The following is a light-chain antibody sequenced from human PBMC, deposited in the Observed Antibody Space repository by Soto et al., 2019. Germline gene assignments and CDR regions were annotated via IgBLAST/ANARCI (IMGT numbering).Light chain of an antibody. V-gene: IGKV1-5*03. J-gene: IGKJ5*01. CDR2: KAS. CDR3: QQLYIFPLT. CDR1: QSISSW. Sequence: TKSPSALSSSSVDRVTIPCRTSQSISSWLAWYQQKPGKAPKLLIYKASSLESGVPSSFSGSGSGTEFTLTISSLQPDDFATYYCQQLYIFPLTFGQGTRLDI.